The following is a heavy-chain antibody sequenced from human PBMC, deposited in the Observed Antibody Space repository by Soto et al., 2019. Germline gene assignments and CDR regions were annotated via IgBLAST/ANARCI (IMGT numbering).Heavy chain of an antibody. CDR1: GYSFSDYY. D-gene: IGHD1-26*01. J-gene: IGHJ4*02. Sequence: EVQLVQSGAEVKQPGESRRISCQGSGYSFSDYYVNWVRHLPGKGLEWMGTIDPRDSHPNYSPSFQGHVTISVDEYNNPAYLQWSSLKASDTAIYYCARHSPYTGSYYVLLDHWGQGTRVTVSS. CDR2: IDPRDSHP. V-gene: IGHV5-10-1*03. CDR3: ARHSPYTGSYYVLLDH.